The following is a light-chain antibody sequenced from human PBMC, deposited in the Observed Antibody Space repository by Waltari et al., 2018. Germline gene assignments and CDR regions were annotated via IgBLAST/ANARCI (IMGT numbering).Light chain of an antibody. V-gene: IGLV4-69*01. CDR2: VNSDGSH. CDR3: QTGGHGTWV. CDR1: SGHSSNM. Sequence: QLVLSQSPSASASLGASVKLTCTLSSGHSSNMIAWHQQQPERGPRYLIKVNSDGSHSKGDEIPVRLAGSSSGAERYLTISSLQSEDEADYYCQTGGHGTWVFGGGTKLTVL. J-gene: IGLJ3*02.